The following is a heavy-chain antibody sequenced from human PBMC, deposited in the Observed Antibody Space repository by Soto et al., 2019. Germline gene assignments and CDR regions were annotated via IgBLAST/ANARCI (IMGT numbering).Heavy chain of an antibody. J-gene: IGHJ5*02. D-gene: IGHD3-22*01. CDR2: IHSSGST. V-gene: IGHV4-31*03. CDR3: AGEDRNYYDSSGYYH. Sequence: LSLTCTVSGGSISSGSYYWSWIRQHPGKGLEWIGYIHSSGSTYYNPSLKSRVTISVDMSNNQFSLKLSSVTAADTAVYYCAGEDRNYYDSSGYYHWGQGTLVTVSS. CDR1: GGSISSGSYY.